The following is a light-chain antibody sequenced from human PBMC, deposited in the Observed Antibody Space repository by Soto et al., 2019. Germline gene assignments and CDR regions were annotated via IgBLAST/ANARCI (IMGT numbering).Light chain of an antibody. CDR2: GNS. V-gene: IGLV1-40*01. Sequence: QSVLTQPPSVSGAPGQRVTISCTGSSSSIGAGYNVHWYQQLPGTAPKLLIYGNSNRPSRVPDRFSGSKSGTSASLAITGLQAEDEADYYCQSYDSRVRVVFGGGTKVTVL. CDR1: SSSIGAGYN. J-gene: IGLJ2*01. CDR3: QSYDSRVRVV.